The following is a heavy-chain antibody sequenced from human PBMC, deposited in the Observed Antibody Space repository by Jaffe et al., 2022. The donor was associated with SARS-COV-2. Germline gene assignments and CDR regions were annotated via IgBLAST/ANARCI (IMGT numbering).Heavy chain of an antibody. CDR1: GFSLSTSGVG. CDR3: ARANDVDTAMVTIRFDY. D-gene: IGHD5-18*01. J-gene: IGHJ4*02. Sequence: QITLKESGPTLVKPTQTLTLTCTFSGFSLSTSGVGVGWIRQPPGKALEWLALIYWDDDKRYSPSLKSRLTITKDTSKNQVVLTMTNMDPVDTATYYCARANDVDTAMVTIRFDYWGQGTLVTVSS. V-gene: IGHV2-5*02. CDR2: IYWDDDK.